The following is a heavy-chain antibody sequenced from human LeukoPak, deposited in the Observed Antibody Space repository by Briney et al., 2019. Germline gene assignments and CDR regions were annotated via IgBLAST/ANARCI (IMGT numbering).Heavy chain of an antibody. Sequence: GASVKVSCKASGYTFTGYYMHWVRQAPGQGLEWMGWINPNSGGTNYAQKFQGRVTTTRDTSISTAYMELSRLRSDDTAVYYCVRGRGWLRLDDYWGQGTLVTVSS. V-gene: IGHV1-2*02. D-gene: IGHD5-12*01. CDR1: GYTFTGYY. CDR3: VRGRGWLRLDDY. CDR2: INPNSGGT. J-gene: IGHJ4*02.